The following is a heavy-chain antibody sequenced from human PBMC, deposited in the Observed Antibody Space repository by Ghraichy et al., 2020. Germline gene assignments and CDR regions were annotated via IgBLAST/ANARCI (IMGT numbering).Heavy chain of an antibody. CDR1: GGSINSATYS. Sequence: SETLSLTCAVSGGSINSATYSWSWIRQPPGKGLEWIGYIYSSGSTYYNSSLKGRVTISADGSKNQISLKLSSVTAADTAVYYCARAPYNDDSFYDDGFDTWGQGTKVTVSS. V-gene: IGHV4-30-2*01. CDR2: IYSSGST. J-gene: IGHJ3*02. D-gene: IGHD3-22*01. CDR3: ARAPYNDDSFYDDGFDT.